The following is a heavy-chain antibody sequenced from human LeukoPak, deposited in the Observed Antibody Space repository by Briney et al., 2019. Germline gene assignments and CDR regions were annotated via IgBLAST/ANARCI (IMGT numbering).Heavy chain of an antibody. V-gene: IGHV4-59*08. Sequence: PSETLSLTCTLSGGSISNFYWSWIRQSPEKGLEWVGQIHYSGSTTYNPSHKSRITISVATSENQFSLKLSSVTAEDTAIYYCARRGSHYYSYMDVWGKGTTVTVSS. CDR3: ARRGSHYYSYMDV. CDR1: GGSISNFY. D-gene: IGHD6-6*01. J-gene: IGHJ6*03. CDR2: IHYSGST.